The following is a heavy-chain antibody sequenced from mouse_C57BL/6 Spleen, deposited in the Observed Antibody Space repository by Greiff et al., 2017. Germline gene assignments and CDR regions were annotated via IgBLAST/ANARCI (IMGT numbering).Heavy chain of an antibody. Sequence: QVQLQQPGAELVMPGASVKLSCKASGYTFTSYWMHWVKQRPGQGLEWIGEIDPSDSYTNYNQKFKGKSTLTVDKSSSTAYMQLSSLTSEDSAVDYCARDYYGSSRHWYFDVWGTGTTVTVSS. V-gene: IGHV1-69*01. CDR3: ARDYYGSSRHWYFDV. CDR2: IDPSDSYT. J-gene: IGHJ1*03. CDR1: GYTFTSYW. D-gene: IGHD1-1*01.